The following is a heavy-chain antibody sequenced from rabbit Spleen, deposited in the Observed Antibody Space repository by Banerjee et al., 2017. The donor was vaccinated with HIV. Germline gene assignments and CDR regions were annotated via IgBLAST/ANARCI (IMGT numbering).Heavy chain of an antibody. V-gene: IGHV1S40*01. Sequence: QSLEESGGGLVKPRASLTLTCTASGFSFSSGYDMCRVRQAPGKGLEWIGTIWTGSTGITWYASWAKGRFTISKTSSTTVTLQLSSLTAADTATYFCARDPNYASGHYIYKFWGPGTLVTVS. CDR1: GFSFSSGYD. J-gene: IGHJ4*02. CDR2: IWTGSTGIT. CDR3: ARDPNYASGHYIYKF. D-gene: IGHD1-1*01.